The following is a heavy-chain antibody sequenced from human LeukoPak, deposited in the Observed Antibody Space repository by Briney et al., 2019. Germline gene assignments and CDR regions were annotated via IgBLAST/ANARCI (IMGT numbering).Heavy chain of an antibody. CDR2: ITGSDDKT. CDR1: GYTFSSAA. V-gene: IGHV3-23*01. CDR3: AKSIYYGEFDY. D-gene: IGHD4-17*01. Sequence: PGRSLRLSCAASGYTFSSAAMTWVPQAPGQGLEWVSTITGSDDKTYYADSVKGRFTISRDNSKNTLYLQMNSLRAEDTAVYYCAKSIYYGEFDYWGQGTLVTVSS. J-gene: IGHJ4*02.